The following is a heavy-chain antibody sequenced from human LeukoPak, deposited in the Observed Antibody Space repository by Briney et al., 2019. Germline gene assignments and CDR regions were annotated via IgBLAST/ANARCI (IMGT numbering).Heavy chain of an antibody. J-gene: IGHJ4*02. CDR3: ATINGDTGY. V-gene: IGHV1-24*01. D-gene: IGHD4-17*01. CDR1: GGTFSSYA. CDR2: FDPEDGET. Sequence: ASVKVSCKASGGTFSSYAISWVRQAPGQGLEWMGGFDPEDGETIYAQKFQGRVTMTEDTSTDTAYMELSSLRSEDTAVYYCATINGDTGYWGQGSLVTVSS.